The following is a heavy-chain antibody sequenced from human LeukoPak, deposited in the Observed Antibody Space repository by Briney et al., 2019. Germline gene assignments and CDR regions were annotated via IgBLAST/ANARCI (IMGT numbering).Heavy chain of an antibody. CDR3: ARLTKNDSGSFRFGKKKRGYMDV. CDR1: GGSFSGYY. Sequence: SETLSLTCADGGSFSGYYWSWIRQPPGKGLEWIGEINHSGSTNYNPSLKSRVTISVDTSKNQFSLKLSSVTAADTAVYYCARLTKNDSGSFRFGKKKRGYMDVWGKGTTVTISS. D-gene: IGHD3-10*01. J-gene: IGHJ6*03. CDR2: INHSGST. V-gene: IGHV4-34*01.